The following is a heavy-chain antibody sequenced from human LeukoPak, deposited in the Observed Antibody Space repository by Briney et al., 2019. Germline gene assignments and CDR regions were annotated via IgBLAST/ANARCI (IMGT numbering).Heavy chain of an antibody. Sequence: SETLSLTCTVSGGSISTYYWNWIRQPPGKGLEWIGYIYHSGSTNYNPSLQSRVTISVDTSKNQFSLNLNSVTAADTAVYYCARDRGYYDSSGYYYKGYFDYWGQGTLVTVSS. CDR1: GGSISTYY. V-gene: IGHV4-59*01. D-gene: IGHD3-22*01. CDR3: ARDRGYYDSSGYYYKGYFDY. CDR2: IYHSGST. J-gene: IGHJ4*02.